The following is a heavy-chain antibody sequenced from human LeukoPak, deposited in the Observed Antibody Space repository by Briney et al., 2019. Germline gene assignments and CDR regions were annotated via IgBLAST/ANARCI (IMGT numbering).Heavy chain of an antibody. J-gene: IGHJ3*02. CDR2: IKQDGSEK. D-gene: IGHD3-22*01. Sequence: GGSLRLSCAASGFTFSDYYMSWIRQAPGKGLEWVANIKQDGSEKYYVDSVKGRFTISRDNAKNSLYLQMNSLKTEDTAVYYCTRRYNYDSSGYSYVRDAFDIWGQGTMVTVSS. V-gene: IGHV3-7*03. CDR1: GFTFSDYY. CDR3: TRRYNYDSSGYSYVRDAFDI.